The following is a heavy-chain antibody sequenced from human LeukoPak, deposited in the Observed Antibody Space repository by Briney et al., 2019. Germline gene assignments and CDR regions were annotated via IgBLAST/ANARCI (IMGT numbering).Heavy chain of an antibody. CDR1: GGSISSSNW. J-gene: IGHJ4*02. CDR2: IYHSGST. CDR3: ASRSSWYAYYFDY. V-gene: IGHV4-4*02. D-gene: IGHD6-13*01. Sequence: PSGTLSLTFAVSGGSISSSNWWSWVRQPPGKGLEWIGEIYHSGSTNYNPSLKSRVTISVDKSKNQFSLKLSSVTAADTAVYYCASRSSWYAYYFDYWGQGTLVTVSS.